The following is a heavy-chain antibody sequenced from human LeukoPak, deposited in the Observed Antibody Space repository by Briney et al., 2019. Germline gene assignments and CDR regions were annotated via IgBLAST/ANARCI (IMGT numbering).Heavy chain of an antibody. Sequence: PGGSLRLSCAASGFTFSYHNMDWVRQAPGKGLEWVGRTRSKANGYTTDYAASVKGRFTISRDDSKNSLYLQMNSLKTEDTAVYYCGRAVIGGYDYVDYWCQGTLVTVSS. D-gene: IGHD3-22*01. CDR2: TRSKANGYTT. V-gene: IGHV3-72*01. CDR1: GFTFSYHN. J-gene: IGHJ4*02. CDR3: GRAVIGGYDYVDY.